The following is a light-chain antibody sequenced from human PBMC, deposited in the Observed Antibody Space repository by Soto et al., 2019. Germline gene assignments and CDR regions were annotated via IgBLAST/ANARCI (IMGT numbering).Light chain of an antibody. Sequence: NFMLTQPHSVSESPGKTVTISCTRSSGSIASNYVQWYQQRPGSSPTTVIYEDNQRPSGVPDRFSGSIDSPSNSASLTISGLKTEDEADYYCQSFDSSDQVFGGGTKVTVL. CDR1: SGSIASNY. J-gene: IGLJ3*02. CDR3: QSFDSSDQV. V-gene: IGLV6-57*01. CDR2: EDN.